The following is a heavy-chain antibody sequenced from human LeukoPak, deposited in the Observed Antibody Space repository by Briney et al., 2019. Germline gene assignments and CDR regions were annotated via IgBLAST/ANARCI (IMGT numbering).Heavy chain of an antibody. J-gene: IGHJ5*02. V-gene: IGHV5-10-1*01. CDR1: GYSFTGYW. D-gene: IGHD2-2*01. CDR3: ARHPLIVVPAAARNWFDP. CDR2: IDPSDSYT. Sequence: GESLKISCKGSGYSFTGYWISWVRQMPGKGLEWMGRIDPSDSYTNYSPPFQGHVTISADKSISTAYLQWSSLKASDTAMYYCARHPLIVVPAAARNWFDPWGQGTLVTVSS.